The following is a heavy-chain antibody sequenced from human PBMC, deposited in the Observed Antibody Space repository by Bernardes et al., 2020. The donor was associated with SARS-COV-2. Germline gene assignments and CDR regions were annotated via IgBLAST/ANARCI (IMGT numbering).Heavy chain of an antibody. CDR1: GFTFSSHS. CDR2: VSGGTRTI. Sequence: GGSLRLSCAASGFTFSSHSMNWVRQAPGKGLEWLSYVSGGTRTIYYADSVKGRFVISRDNAKNLLYLQMNSLRAEDTAVYYCARDGRRGYGMDVWGQGTTVTVSS. V-gene: IGHV3-48*01. CDR3: ARDGRRGYGMDV. D-gene: IGHD1-26*01. J-gene: IGHJ6*02.